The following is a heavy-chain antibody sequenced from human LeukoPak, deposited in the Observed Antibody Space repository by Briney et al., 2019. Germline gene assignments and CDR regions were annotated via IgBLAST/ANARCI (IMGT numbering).Heavy chain of an antibody. D-gene: IGHD5-12*01. CDR2: ISDDGRTE. J-gene: IGHJ6*02. Sequence: GRSLRLSCAASGFTFSSHGMHWVRQAPGKGLEWVAVISDDGRTEYYADSVKGRFTISRDNSKNTVSLQMNSLRAEDTAVYYCAKTLSGYNYGYYYGMDVWGQGTTVTVSS. V-gene: IGHV3-30*18. CDR1: GFTFSSHG. CDR3: AKTLSGYNYGYYYGMDV.